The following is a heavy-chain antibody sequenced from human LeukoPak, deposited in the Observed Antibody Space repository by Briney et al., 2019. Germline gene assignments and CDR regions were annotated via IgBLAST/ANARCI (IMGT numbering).Heavy chain of an antibody. V-gene: IGHV1-18*01. J-gene: IGHJ6*02. D-gene: IGHD3-22*01. CDR2: ISAYNGNT. CDR3: ARYYYDSSGYYSREDRYYYYGMDV. CDR1: GYTFTSYG. Sequence: ASVKVSCKASGYTFTSYGISWVRQAPGQGLEWMGWISAYNGNTNYAQNLQGRVNMTTDTSTSTAYMEVRSLRSDDTAVYYCARYYYDSSGYYSREDRYYYYGMDVWGQGTTVTVSS.